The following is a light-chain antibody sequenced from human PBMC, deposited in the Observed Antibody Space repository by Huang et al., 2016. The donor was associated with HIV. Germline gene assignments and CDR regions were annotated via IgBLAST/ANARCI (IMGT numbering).Light chain of an antibody. Sequence: EIEMTQSPATLSVSPGERATLSCRARHSVDSDLGWYQQKPGQAPRRLIYDASTRATGISAKFNGTGSGTEFSLSITNLQSEDFAVYYCQQYNDWPPLTFGGGTKVEI. CDR1: HSVDSD. V-gene: IGKV3-15*01. CDR2: DAS. CDR3: QQYNDWPPLT. J-gene: IGKJ4*01.